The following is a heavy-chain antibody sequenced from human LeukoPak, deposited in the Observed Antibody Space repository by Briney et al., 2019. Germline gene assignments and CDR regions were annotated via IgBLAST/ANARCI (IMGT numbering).Heavy chain of an antibody. Sequence: PGGSLRLSCAASGFTFDDYAMHWVRQAPGKGLEWVSGISWNSGSIGYADSVKGRFTISRDNAKNSLYLQMNSLRAEDTALYYCARDRPHNWFDPWGQGTLVTVSS. CDR1: GFTFDDYA. J-gene: IGHJ5*02. V-gene: IGHV3-9*01. CDR3: ARDRPHNWFDP. CDR2: ISWNSGSI.